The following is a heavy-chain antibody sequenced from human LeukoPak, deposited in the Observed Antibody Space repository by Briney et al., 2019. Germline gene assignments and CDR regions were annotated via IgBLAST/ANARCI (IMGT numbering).Heavy chain of an antibody. D-gene: IGHD6-19*01. J-gene: IGHJ4*02. CDR3: ARFSSGWSPSGFDY. V-gene: IGHV3-74*01. CDR1: GFTLSNYW. CDR2: INSDGSRT. Sequence: VGSLRLSCAASGFTLSNYWMHWVRQAPGKGLVWVSRINSDGSRTNYADSVQGRFTISSDNAKNTLYLQMNSLRVEDTAVYYCARFSSGWSPSGFDYWGQGALVTVSS.